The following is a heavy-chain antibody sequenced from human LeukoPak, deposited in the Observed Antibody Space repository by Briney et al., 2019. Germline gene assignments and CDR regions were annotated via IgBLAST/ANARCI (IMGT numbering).Heavy chain of an antibody. CDR3: ARDTVNGPFVISLDY. J-gene: IGHJ4*02. D-gene: IGHD2-8*01. Sequence: PGGSLRLSCAASGFTFSSYNMNWVRQAPGKGLEWVSSISSSSSYIYYADSVKGRFTISRDNAKNSLYLLMNSLRAEDTAVYYCARDTVNGPFVISLDYWGQGALVTVSS. V-gene: IGHV3-21*01. CDR2: ISSSSSYI. CDR1: GFTFSSYN.